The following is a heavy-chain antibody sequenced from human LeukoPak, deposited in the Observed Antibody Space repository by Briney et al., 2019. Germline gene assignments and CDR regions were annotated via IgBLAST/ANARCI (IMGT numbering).Heavy chain of an antibody. CDR3: ARDWGYDFWSGYLDY. D-gene: IGHD3-3*01. Sequence: GGSLRLSCAASGFTFSSYAMHWGRQAPGKGLEYVSAISSNGGSTYYANSVKGRFTISRDNSKNTLYLQMGSLRAEDMAVYYCARDWGYDFWSGYLDYWGQGTLVTVSS. V-gene: IGHV3-64*01. J-gene: IGHJ4*02. CDR2: ISSNGGST. CDR1: GFTFSSYA.